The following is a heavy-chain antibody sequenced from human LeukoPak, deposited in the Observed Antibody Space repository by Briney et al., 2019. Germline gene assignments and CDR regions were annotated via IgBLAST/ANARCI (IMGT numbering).Heavy chain of an antibody. CDR3: ASLNNYVPVY. CDR1: GYSISSGFY. Sequence: SVTLSLTCAVSGYSISSGFYWGWIREPPGKGLEWIGNIYHSGSTYYNPSLKSRVTLSVDTSKNQFSLKLSSVTAADTAVYYCASLNNYVPVYWGQGTLVTVSS. D-gene: IGHD4-11*01. V-gene: IGHV4-38-2*01. CDR2: IYHSGST. J-gene: IGHJ4*02.